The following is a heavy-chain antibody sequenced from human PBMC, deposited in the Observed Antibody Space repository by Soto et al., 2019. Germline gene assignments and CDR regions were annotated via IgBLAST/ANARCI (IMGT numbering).Heavy chain of an antibody. CDR2: INHLGSI. D-gene: IGHD2-21*01. J-gene: IGHJ6*03. V-gene: IGHV4-34*01. Sequence: QVQLQQWGAGLLKPSETLSLTCVVSGGSLSYYFWSWIRQPPGMALEWIGEINHLGSINYNPSLKSRVTMSVDTSKNKFSLTLNSVTAADTATYYCARGGISHWAYFYYMDVWDRGTTVTVSS. CDR3: ARGGISHWAYFYYMDV. CDR1: GGSLSYYF.